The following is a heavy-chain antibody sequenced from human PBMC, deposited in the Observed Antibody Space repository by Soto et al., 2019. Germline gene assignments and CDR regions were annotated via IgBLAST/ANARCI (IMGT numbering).Heavy chain of an antibody. CDR2: ISYDGSNK. Sequence: GGSLRLSCAASGFTFSSYGMHWVRQAPGKGLEWVAVISYDGSNKYYADSVKGRFTISRDNSKNTLYLQMNSLRAEDTAVYYCAKVGRGQIVVGPFDYWGQGTLVTVSS. CDR3: AKVGRGQIVVGPFDY. J-gene: IGHJ4*02. V-gene: IGHV3-30*18. CDR1: GFTFSSYG. D-gene: IGHD2-21*01.